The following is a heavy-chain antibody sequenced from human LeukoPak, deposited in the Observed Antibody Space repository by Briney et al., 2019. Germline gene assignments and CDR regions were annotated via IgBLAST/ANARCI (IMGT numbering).Heavy chain of an antibody. CDR3: ARDLFYSVSGTYYNVGRVFNY. Sequence: ASVKVSCKASGFTFTGYYMHWVRRAPGQGLEWMGWINPNSGGTNYAQKFQGRVTMTRDTSITTAYMELTSLRSDDTAVYYCARDLFYSVSGTYYNVGRVFNYWGQGTPVTVSS. D-gene: IGHD3-10*01. J-gene: IGHJ4*02. V-gene: IGHV1-2*02. CDR1: GFTFTGYY. CDR2: INPNSGGT.